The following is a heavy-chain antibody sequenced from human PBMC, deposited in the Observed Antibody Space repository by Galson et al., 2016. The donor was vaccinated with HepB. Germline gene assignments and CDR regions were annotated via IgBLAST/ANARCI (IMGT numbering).Heavy chain of an antibody. Sequence: SLRLSCAASGFNFSNYIIHWVRQTPGKGLEWVAVISNDGLNQYYADSVKGRFVISRDNFKNTLYLQLNSLRAEDTAVYYCARDNAWFGERKYYYYYGLDVWGQGTTVTVSS. CDR1: GFNFSNYI. CDR2: ISNDGLNQ. J-gene: IGHJ6*01. V-gene: IGHV3-30*09. D-gene: IGHD3-10*01. CDR3: ARDNAWFGERKYYYYYGLDV.